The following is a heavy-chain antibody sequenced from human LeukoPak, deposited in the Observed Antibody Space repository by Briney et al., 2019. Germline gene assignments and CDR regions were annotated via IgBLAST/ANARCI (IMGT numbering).Heavy chain of an antibody. CDR2: IRNKTYGGTT. J-gene: IGHJ4*02. CDR1: GFTFGDYP. V-gene: IGHV3-49*04. CDR3: TRDRSHDC. D-gene: IGHD6-13*01. Sequence: GGSLRLSCTASGFTFGDYPITWVRQAPGKGLEWVGFIRNKTYGGTTEYAASVKGRFTISRDDSKSIAYLQMNSLKTEDTAVYYCTRDRSHDCWGPGTLVTVSP.